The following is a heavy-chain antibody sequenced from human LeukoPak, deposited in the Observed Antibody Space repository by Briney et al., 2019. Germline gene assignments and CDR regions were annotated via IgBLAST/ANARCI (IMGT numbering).Heavy chain of an antibody. CDR1: GGSSNNYY. J-gene: IGHJ4*02. Sequence: PSETLSLTYTVSGGSSNNYYWSWIRQSAGKGLEWIGRIYTSGSTNYNPSLKSRVSMSVDTSKNQFSLRLRSVTAADTAVYYCARESGYYYDTSGYTFDYWGQGILVTVSS. CDR3: ARESGYYYDTSGYTFDY. V-gene: IGHV4-4*07. D-gene: IGHD3-22*01. CDR2: IYTSGST.